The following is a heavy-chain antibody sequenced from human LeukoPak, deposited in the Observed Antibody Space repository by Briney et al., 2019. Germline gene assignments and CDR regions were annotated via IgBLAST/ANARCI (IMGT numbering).Heavy chain of an antibody. J-gene: IGHJ4*02. V-gene: IGHV1-46*01. CDR3: ARELAAVAGPLDY. D-gene: IGHD6-19*01. Sequence: ASVKVSCKSSGYTFTSYYMHWVRQATGQGLEWMGIINPSGGSTSYAQKFQGRVTMTRDMSTSTVYMELSSLRSEDTAVYYCARELAAVAGPLDYWGQGTLVTVSS. CDR2: INPSGGST. CDR1: GYTFTSYY.